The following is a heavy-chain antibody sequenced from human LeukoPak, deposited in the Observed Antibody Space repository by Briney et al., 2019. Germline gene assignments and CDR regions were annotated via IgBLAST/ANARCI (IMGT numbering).Heavy chain of an antibody. CDR1: GGSISSYY. CDR2: IYYSGST. J-gene: IGHJ4*02. V-gene: IGHV4-59*12. Sequence: SETLSLTCTVSGGSISSYYWSWIRQPPGKGLEWIGYIYYSGSTNYNPSLKSRVTMSVVTSKNQFSLRLNSVTAADTAVYYCARGGQLGPRIDYWGQGTLVTVSS. CDR3: ARGGQLGPRIDY. D-gene: IGHD6-6*01.